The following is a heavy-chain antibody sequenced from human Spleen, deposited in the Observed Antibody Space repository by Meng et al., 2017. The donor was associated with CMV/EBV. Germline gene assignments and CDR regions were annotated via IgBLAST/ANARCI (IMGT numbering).Heavy chain of an antibody. CDR3: AKDLGLCSTTGCYYDQ. D-gene: IGHD2-2*01. CDR1: EFTFSSYW. J-gene: IGHJ4*02. V-gene: IGHV3-23*01. Sequence: GESLKISCAASEFTFSSYWMHWVRQAPGKGLEWVSSISNSATTTYYADSVKGRFTISRDNSKNTLYLQMNSLRADNTAIYYCAKDLGLCSTTGCYYDQWGQGTLVTVSS. CDR2: ISNSATTT.